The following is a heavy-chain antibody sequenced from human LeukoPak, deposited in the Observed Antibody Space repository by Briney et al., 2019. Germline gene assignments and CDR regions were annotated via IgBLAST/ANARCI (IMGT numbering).Heavy chain of an antibody. CDR1: GDSISSGGYY. Sequence: PSQTLSLTCTVSGDSISSGGYYWSWIRQHPGKGLEWIGYIYHSGDTYYSPSLKSRTTISVDTSKNHFSLKMTSVSAAGTAVYYCARERVSYFHNWGQGTLVTVSS. V-gene: IGHV4-31*03. J-gene: IGHJ4*02. CDR2: IYHSGDT. CDR3: ARERVSYFHN.